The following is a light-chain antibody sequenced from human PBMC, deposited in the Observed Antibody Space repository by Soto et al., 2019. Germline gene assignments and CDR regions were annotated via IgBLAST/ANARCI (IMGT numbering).Light chain of an antibody. CDR3: QQYGGSPLS. V-gene: IGKV3-20*01. J-gene: IGKJ4*01. CDR2: GVS. CDR1: QSVSSSS. Sequence: EIVLTQSPGTLSLSPGESATLSCRASQSVSSSSLAWYQQKPGQAPRLLFFGVSNRAAGVPDRFGGSGSGTDFTLTISRLEPEDFAVYYCQQYGGSPLSFGLGTKVEIK.